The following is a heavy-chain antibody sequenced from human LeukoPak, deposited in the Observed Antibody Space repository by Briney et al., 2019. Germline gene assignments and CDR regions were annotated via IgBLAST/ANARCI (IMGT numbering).Heavy chain of an antibody. D-gene: IGHD6-19*01. CDR3: ARSSGRGI. V-gene: IGHV4-39*07. Sequence: SETLSLTCTVSGGSISSSSYYWGWIRQPPGKGLEWIGSIYYSGSTYYNPSLKSRVTISVDTSKNQFSLKLSSVTAADTAVYYCARSSGRGIWGQGTLVTVSS. J-gene: IGHJ4*02. CDR1: GGSISSSSYY. CDR2: IYYSGST.